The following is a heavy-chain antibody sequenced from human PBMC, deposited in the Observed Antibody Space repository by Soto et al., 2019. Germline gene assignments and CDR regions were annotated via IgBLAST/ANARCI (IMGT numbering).Heavy chain of an antibody. J-gene: IGHJ4*02. CDR1: GGSISSNCD. D-gene: IGHD3-10*01. CDR3: ARHDYASGQGFFDF. V-gene: IGHV4-39*01. CDR2: IFYSGST. Sequence: SETLSLTCTVSGGSISSNCDWGWIRQPPGKGLEWIASIFYSGSTYYNPSLKSRVTISVDTSKNQFSLKLNSVTAADTALYYCARHDYASGQGFFDFWGQGTLVTVSS.